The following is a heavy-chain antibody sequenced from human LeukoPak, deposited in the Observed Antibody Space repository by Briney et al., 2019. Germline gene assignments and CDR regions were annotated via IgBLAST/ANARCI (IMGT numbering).Heavy chain of an antibody. CDR2: IYYSGST. Sequence: DPSETLSLTCTVSGGSISSYYWSWIRQPPGKGLEWIGYIYYSGSTNYNPSLKSRVTISVDMSKNQFSLKLSSVTAADTAVYYCARGPRNDSSGYDYLGFDYWGQGTLVTVSS. D-gene: IGHD3-22*01. CDR1: GGSISSYY. V-gene: IGHV4-59*08. J-gene: IGHJ4*02. CDR3: ARGPRNDSSGYDYLGFDY.